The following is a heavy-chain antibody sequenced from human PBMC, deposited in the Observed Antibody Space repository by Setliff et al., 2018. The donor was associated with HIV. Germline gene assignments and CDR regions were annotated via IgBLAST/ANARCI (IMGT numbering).Heavy chain of an antibody. Sequence: GASVKVSCKASGGTFSSYAISWVRQAPGQGLEWMGGIIPIFGTANYAQKFQGRVTITADDTTSTAYMELRSLRYEDTAVYYCARDPGGYDSSGFDAFAIWGQGTRVTVSS. CDR2: IIPIFGTA. CDR1: GGTFSSYA. J-gene: IGHJ3*02. D-gene: IGHD3-22*01. CDR3: ARDPGGYDSSGFDAFAI. V-gene: IGHV1-69*13.